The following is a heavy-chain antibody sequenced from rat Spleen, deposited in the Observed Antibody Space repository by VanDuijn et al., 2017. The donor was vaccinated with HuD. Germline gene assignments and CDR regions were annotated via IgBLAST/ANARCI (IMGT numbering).Heavy chain of an antibody. CDR1: GLSLNSNS. D-gene: IGHD3-3*01. CDR3: VRGSAFFDY. CDR2: IWLHGGI. J-gene: IGHJ2*01. Sequence: QVQLKESGPGLEQPSQTLYLTCSVSGLSLNSNSVSWIRQPPGKGLAWMGVIWLHGGIDYNSAFKSRRSISRDTSKSQVFLRMNSLQTEDTAMYFCVRGSAFFDYWGQGVMVTVSS. V-gene: IGHV2-47*01.